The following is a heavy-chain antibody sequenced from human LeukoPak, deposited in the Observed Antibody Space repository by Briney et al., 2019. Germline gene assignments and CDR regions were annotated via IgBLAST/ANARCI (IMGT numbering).Heavy chain of an antibody. Sequence: GGSLRLSCAASGFTFRSYGLHWVRQAPGKGLEWVAVISYDGSSKYYADSVKGRFTISRDNSKNTLYLQMNSLRAEDTAVYYCAKESSWYEYYFDYWGQGTLVTVSS. D-gene: IGHD6-13*01. J-gene: IGHJ4*02. CDR3: AKESSWYEYYFDY. V-gene: IGHV3-30*18. CDR2: ISYDGSSK. CDR1: GFTFRSYG.